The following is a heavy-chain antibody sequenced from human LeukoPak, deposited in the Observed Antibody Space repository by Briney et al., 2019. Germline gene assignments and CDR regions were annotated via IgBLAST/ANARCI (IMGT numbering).Heavy chain of an antibody. CDR3: ARQNYCGGDCYSRHFDY. Sequence: GGSLRLSCAASGFTVSSNYMSWVRQAPGKGLELVSVIYSGGSTYYADSVEGRFTISRDNSKNTLYLQMNSLRAEDTAVYYCARQNYCGGDCYSRHFDYWGQGTLVTVSS. J-gene: IGHJ4*02. CDR1: GFTVSSNY. V-gene: IGHV3-66*04. D-gene: IGHD2-21*02. CDR2: IYSGGST.